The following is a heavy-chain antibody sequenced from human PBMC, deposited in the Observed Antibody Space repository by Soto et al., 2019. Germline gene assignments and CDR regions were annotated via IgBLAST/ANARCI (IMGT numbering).Heavy chain of an antibody. CDR2: MNPKSGNT. CDR3: ARAPEYSRTWDFYYYYMDV. CDR1: GYIFTSYD. Sequence: QVQLVQSGAEVKKPGASVKVSCKASGYIFTSYDINWVRQATGQGLEWVGWMNPKSGNTGNAQKFEGRVTMTRNTSISTAYMELSSLRSEDTAVYYCARAPEYSRTWDFYYYYMDVWGNGTTVAVS. V-gene: IGHV1-8*01. J-gene: IGHJ6*03. D-gene: IGHD6-6*01.